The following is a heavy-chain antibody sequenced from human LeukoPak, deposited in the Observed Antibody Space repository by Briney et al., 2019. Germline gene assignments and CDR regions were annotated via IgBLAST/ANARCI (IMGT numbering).Heavy chain of an antibody. CDR2: ISSSSSYI. J-gene: IGHJ4*02. V-gene: IGHV3-21*01. CDR1: GFIFSTYS. Sequence: GGSLRLSCAASGFIFSTYSMNWVRQAPGKGLEWVSSISSSSSYIYYADSVKGRFTISRDNAKNSLYLQMNSLRAEDTAVYYCARDRNYYDSRSEGFDYWGQGTLVTVSS. CDR3: ARDRNYYDSRSEGFDY. D-gene: IGHD3-22*01.